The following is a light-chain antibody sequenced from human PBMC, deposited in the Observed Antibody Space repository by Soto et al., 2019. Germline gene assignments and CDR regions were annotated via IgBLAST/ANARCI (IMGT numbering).Light chain of an antibody. CDR2: DAS. CDR3: QQFSSYPLT. Sequence: EFVLTQSPGTLSLSPGERATLSCRASQTVRNNYLAWYQQKPGQAPMLLIYDASSRATGIPDRFSGGGSGADFTLNISRLETEDVAVYDCQQFSSYPLTFGGGTKVEIK. V-gene: IGKV3-20*01. J-gene: IGKJ4*01. CDR1: QTVRNNY.